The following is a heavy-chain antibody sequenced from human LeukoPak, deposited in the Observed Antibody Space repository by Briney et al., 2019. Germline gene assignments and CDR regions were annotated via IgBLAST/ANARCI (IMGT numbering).Heavy chain of an antibody. V-gene: IGHV4-4*07. CDR2: IYTSGST. CDR3: AREKKSGYDSGMVDWFDP. J-gene: IGHJ5*02. CDR1: GGSISSYY. D-gene: IGHD5-12*01. Sequence: PSETLSLTCTVSGGSISSYYWSWIRQPAGKGLEWIGRIYTSGSTNYNPSLKSRVTMSVDTSKNQFSLKLSSVTAADTAVYYCAREKKSGYDSGMVDWFDPWGQGTLVTVSS.